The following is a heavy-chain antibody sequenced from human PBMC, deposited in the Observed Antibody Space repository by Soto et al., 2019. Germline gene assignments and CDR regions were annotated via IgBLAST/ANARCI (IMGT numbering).Heavy chain of an antibody. Sequence: QVQLQESGPGLVKPSQTLSLTCTVSGGSISSGGYYWSWIRQHPGKGLEWIGYIYYSGSTYYNPSLESRVTISVDTSKNQFSLKLSSVTAADTAVYYCARGGVYYGSGSYLTVNWFDPWGQGTLVTVSS. CDR3: ARGGVYYGSGSYLTVNWFDP. V-gene: IGHV4-31*03. CDR1: GGSISSGGYY. J-gene: IGHJ5*02. CDR2: IYYSGST. D-gene: IGHD3-10*01.